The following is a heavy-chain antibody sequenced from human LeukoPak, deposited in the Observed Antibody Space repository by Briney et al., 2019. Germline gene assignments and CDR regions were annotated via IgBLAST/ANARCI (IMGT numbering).Heavy chain of an antibody. V-gene: IGHV4-59*01. D-gene: IGHD6-19*01. J-gene: IGHJ5*02. CDR3: ARDRGSGWYANNWFDP. CDR1: GGSISSYY. CDR2: IYYSGST. Sequence: SETLSLTCTVSGGSISSYYWSWIRQPPGKGLEWIGYIYYSGSTNYNPSLKSRVTISVDTSKNQFSLKLSSVTAADTAVYYCARDRGSGWYANNWFDPWGQGTLVTVSS.